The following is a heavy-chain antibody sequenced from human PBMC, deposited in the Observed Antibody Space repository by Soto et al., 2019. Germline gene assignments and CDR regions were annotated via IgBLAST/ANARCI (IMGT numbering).Heavy chain of an antibody. J-gene: IGHJ5*02. CDR1: GFSFSDPW. CDR2: INSDGSST. V-gene: IGHV3-74*01. CDR3: ARGNQWFDP. Sequence: EVQVVESGGGLVQPGESLRLSCAASGFSFSDPWMHWVRQAPGKGLMWVSRINSDGSSTNYADSVKGRFTISRDNSRNTLYLQMSSLRAEDTAVYYCARGNQWFDPWGQGTLVTVSS.